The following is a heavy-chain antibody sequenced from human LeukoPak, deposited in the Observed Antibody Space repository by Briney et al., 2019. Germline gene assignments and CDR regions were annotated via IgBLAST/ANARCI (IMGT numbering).Heavy chain of an antibody. V-gene: IGHV4-4*07. Sequence: PSETLSLTCTVSGGPISSYYWSWIRQPAGKGREGIGRIYTSGRTNYNPSLNSRVTMSVDTSKNHISLNLGSVTTADTAVYYCARDMDVVVPAAIGYWFDPWGQGTLVTVSS. CDR3: ARDMDVVVPAAIGYWFDP. CDR1: GGPISSYY. D-gene: IGHD2-2*02. CDR2: IYTSGRT. J-gene: IGHJ5*02.